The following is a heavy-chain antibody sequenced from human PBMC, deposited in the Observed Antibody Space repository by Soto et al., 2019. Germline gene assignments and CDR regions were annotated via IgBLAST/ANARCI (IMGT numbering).Heavy chain of an antibody. D-gene: IGHD2-15*01. V-gene: IGHV3-30-3*01. CDR2: ISYDGSNK. CDR3: ARNPGVAATNYFDY. Sequence: GGSLRLSCAASGFTFSSYAMHWVRQAPGKGLEWVAVISYDGSNKYYADSVKGRFTISRDNSRNTLYLQMNSLRAEDTAVYYCARNPGVAATNYFDYWGQGTLVTVSS. CDR1: GFTFSSYA. J-gene: IGHJ4*02.